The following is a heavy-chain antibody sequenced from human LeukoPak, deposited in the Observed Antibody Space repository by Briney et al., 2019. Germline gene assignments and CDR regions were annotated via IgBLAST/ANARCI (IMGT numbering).Heavy chain of an antibody. Sequence: PGGSLRLSCAASGXTFSNYGMHWVRQAPDKGLEWVAVISYDGNDKYYADSVKGRFTISRDNSKNILYLQMNSLRGEDRAVYYCAKDQFGGNSEADYWGQGTLVTVSS. J-gene: IGHJ4*02. CDR1: GXTFSNYG. CDR3: AKDQFGGNSEADY. CDR2: ISYDGNDK. D-gene: IGHD4-23*01. V-gene: IGHV3-30*18.